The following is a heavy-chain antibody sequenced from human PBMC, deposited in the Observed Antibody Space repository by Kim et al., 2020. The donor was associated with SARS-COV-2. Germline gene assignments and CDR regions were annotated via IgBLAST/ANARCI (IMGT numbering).Heavy chain of an antibody. J-gene: IGHJ2*01. Sequence: SETLSLTCAVYGGSFSGYYWSWIRQPPGKGLEWIGEINHSGSTNYNPTLKRRVTIAVNTSKNQFSLMLSSMTAADTAGHYCAIRLEGPPGAFCYFDLW. CDR1: GGSFSGYY. D-gene: IGHD5-12*01. CDR2: INHSGST. CDR3: AIRLEGPPGAFCYFDL. V-gene: IGHV4-34*01.